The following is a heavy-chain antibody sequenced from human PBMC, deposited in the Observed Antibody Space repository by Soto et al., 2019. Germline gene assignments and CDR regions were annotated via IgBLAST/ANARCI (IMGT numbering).Heavy chain of an antibody. J-gene: IGHJ2*01. CDR1: GFTFSSYG. CDR2: IWYDGSNK. CDR3: ARGRANPSGWYQFWYFDL. D-gene: IGHD6-19*01. V-gene: IGHV3-33*01. Sequence: QVQLVESGGGVVQPGRSLRLSCAASGFTFSSYGMHWVRQAPGKGLEWVAVIWYDGSNKYYADSVKGRFTISRDNSKNTLYLQMNRLRAEDTAVYYCARGRANPSGWYQFWYFDLWGRGTLVTVSS.